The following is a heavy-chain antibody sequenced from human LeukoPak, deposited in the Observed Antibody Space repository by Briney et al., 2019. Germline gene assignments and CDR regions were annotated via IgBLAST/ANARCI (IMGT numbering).Heavy chain of an antibody. CDR1: GFTLSSIY. V-gene: IGHV3-66*04. CDR2: FYSDGNT. CDR3: ARQWSTRHGMDV. J-gene: IGHJ6*02. D-gene: IGHD2-15*01. Sequence: GGSLRLSCAASGFTLSSIYMSWVRQTPAKGLEWVSGFYSDGNTDYADSVKGRFTISSDNSKNAVYLQMNSLRAEDTAVYFCARQWSTRHGMDVWGQGTTVTVSS.